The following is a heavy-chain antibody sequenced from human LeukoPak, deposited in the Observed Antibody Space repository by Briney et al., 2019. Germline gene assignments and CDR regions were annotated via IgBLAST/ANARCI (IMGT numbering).Heavy chain of an antibody. CDR3: ARDPSGSSTTSFDY. D-gene: IGHD1/OR15-1a*01. J-gene: IGHJ4*02. V-gene: IGHV3-74*01. Sequence: GGSLRLSCAASGFTFSTYWMHWVRQAPGKGLVWVSRINSDGSSTSYADSVKGRFTISRDNAKNTLSLQMNTLRVEDTAVYYCARDPSGSSTTSFDYWGQGTLVTVSS. CDR2: INSDGSST. CDR1: GFTFSTYW.